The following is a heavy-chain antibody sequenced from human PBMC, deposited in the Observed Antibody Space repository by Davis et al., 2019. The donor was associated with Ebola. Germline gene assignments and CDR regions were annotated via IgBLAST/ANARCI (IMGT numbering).Heavy chain of an antibody. D-gene: IGHD5-18*01. CDR2: ISSSSSTI. CDR3: ARLGYTYGG. Sequence: GESLKISCAASGFTFSSYAMSWIRQAPGKGLECVSYISSSSSTIYYADSVKGRFTISRDNAKNSLYLQMNSLRDEDTAVYYCARLGYTYGGWGQGTLVTVSS. CDR1: GFTFSSYA. J-gene: IGHJ4*02. V-gene: IGHV3-48*02.